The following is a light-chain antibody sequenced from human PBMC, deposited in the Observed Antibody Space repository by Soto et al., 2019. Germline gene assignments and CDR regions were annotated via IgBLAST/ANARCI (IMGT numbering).Light chain of an antibody. CDR1: SSDVGGYNY. CDR2: EVN. J-gene: IGLJ1*01. Sequence: QSALTQPPSASGSPGQSVAISCTGTSSDVGGYNYVSWYQQHPGKAPKLMIYEVNKRPSGVPDRFSGSKSGNTASLTVSGLHAEDEADYYCISYAGSSNVFGAGTKLTFL. V-gene: IGLV2-8*01. CDR3: ISYAGSSNV.